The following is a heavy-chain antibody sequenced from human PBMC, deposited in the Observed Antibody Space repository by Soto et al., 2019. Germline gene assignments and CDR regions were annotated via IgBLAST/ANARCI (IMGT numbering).Heavy chain of an antibody. D-gene: IGHD4-17*01. CDR1: GGSISSSTYY. J-gene: IGHJ6*02. Sequence: QLQLQESGPGLVKPSETLSLTCTVSGGSISSSTYYWGWIRQPPGKGLKWIGMIYYSGSAYYNPSLKRRVTISIDTSKNQFSLRLSSVTAADTAVYYCARHGVDYGDYASYYYYGMDVWGRGTTVTVSS. V-gene: IGHV4-39*01. CDR3: ARHGVDYGDYASYYYYGMDV. CDR2: IYYSGSA.